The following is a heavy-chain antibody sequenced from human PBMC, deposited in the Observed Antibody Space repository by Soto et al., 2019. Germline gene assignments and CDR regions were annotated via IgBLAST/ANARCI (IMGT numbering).Heavy chain of an antibody. CDR1: GYTFSNYG. CDR3: VRGDGGYCDH. CDR2: ISAYNGLT. D-gene: IGHD3-16*01. Sequence: QVQLVQSRIEVKKPGASVKVSCNTMGYTFSNYGLSWVRQAPGEGLEWLGWISAYNGLTKYAQKVQDRVTLTTDTSASTAYLELRSLRSDDTAVYYCVRGDGGYCDHRGQGTLVLVSS. J-gene: IGHJ4*02. V-gene: IGHV1-18*01.